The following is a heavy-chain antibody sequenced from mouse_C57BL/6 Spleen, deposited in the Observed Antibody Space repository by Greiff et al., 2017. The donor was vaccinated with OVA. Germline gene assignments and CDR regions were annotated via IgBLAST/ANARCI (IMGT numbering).Heavy chain of an antibody. D-gene: IGHD2-3*01. CDR2: INPSNGGT. V-gene: IGHV1-53*01. CDR1: GYTFTSYW. CDR3: ARDEGWLLDFDY. J-gene: IGHJ2*01. Sequence: VQLQQPGTELVKPGASVKLSCKASGYTFTSYWMHWVKQRPGQGLEWIGNINPSNGGTNYNEKFKGKATLTVDKSSSTAYMQLSSLTSEDSAVYDCARDEGWLLDFDYWGQGTTLTVSS.